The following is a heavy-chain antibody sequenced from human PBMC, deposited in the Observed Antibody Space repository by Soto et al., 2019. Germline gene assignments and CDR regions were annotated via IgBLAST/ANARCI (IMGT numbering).Heavy chain of an antibody. CDR1: GDSVSTNSVA. V-gene: IGHV6-1*01. Sequence: PSQTLSLTCAISGDSVSTNSVAWNWIRQSPSRGLEWLGRTYYRSKWYNDYAVSVKGRTTINSDTSKKQFSLQLSSVSPEDTAVYYCAREDTGAAGRGPFASWGQGILVTVSS. CDR3: AREDTGAAGRGPFAS. J-gene: IGHJ5*01. D-gene: IGHD6-13*01. CDR2: TYYRSKWYN.